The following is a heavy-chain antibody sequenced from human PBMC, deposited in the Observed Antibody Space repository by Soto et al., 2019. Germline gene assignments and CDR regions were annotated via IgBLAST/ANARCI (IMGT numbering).Heavy chain of an antibody. CDR2: IYHSGST. CDR3: ARVPDY. V-gene: IGHV4-30-2*01. CDR1: GGSINNYS. J-gene: IGHJ4*02. Sequence: SETLSLTCSVSGGSINNYSWGWIRQPPGKGLEWIGYIYHSGSTYYNPSLKSRVTISVDRSRNQFSLKLSSVTAADTAVYYCARVPDYWGQGTLVTVSS.